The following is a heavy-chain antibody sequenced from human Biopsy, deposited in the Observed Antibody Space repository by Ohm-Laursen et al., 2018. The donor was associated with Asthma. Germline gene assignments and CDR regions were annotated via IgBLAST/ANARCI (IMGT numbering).Heavy chain of an antibody. Sequence: FSVKPSCKASGDSFSNYAISWVRQAPGQGLERKGGLMPVLGTQDHAQMFEGRVTITADESTSRAYMELSSLSSEDTAVYYCARGYSGSDRIVYYYSGLEVWGQGTTVTVSS. J-gene: IGHJ6*02. CDR3: ARGYSGSDRIVYYYSGLEV. CDR2: LMPVLGTQ. CDR1: GDSFSNYA. D-gene: IGHD5-12*01. V-gene: IGHV1-69*01.